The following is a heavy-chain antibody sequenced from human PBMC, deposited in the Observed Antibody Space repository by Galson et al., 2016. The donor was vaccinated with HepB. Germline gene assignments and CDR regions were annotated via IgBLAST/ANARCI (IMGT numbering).Heavy chain of an antibody. D-gene: IGHD3-22*01. V-gene: IGHV4-34*01. CDR2: INYLGST. CDR1: GGSFSGYT. Sequence: SETLSLTCAVFGGSFSGYTWNWIRQPPGKGLEWIGEINYLGSTNYNPSLKRRVTISVDTSRNQFSLELKSATAADTAVYYCARVMASSVGTHYHYYYGLDVWGKGTTVTVS. CDR3: ARVMASSVGTHYHYYYGLDV. J-gene: IGHJ6*04.